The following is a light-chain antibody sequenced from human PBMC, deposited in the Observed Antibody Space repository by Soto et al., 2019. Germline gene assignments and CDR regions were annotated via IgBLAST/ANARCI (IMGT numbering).Light chain of an antibody. CDR1: TIGSKS. CDR3: QVWDGSSDHRV. CDR2: DDR. Sequence: SYELTQPPSVSVAPGQTARITCGGNTIGSKSVHWYQQKPGPAPVLVVYDDRDRPSGIPERFSGSKSGNTATLTITRVEAGDEADYYCQVWDGSSDHRVFGTGTQLTVL. J-gene: IGLJ7*01. V-gene: IGLV3-21*02.